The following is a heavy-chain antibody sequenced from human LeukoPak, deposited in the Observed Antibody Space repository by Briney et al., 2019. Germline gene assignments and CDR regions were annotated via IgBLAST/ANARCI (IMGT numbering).Heavy chain of an antibody. CDR2: IYYSGST. V-gene: IGHV4-39*07. D-gene: IGHD6-19*01. CDR3: ARAGGAVAGTIFDY. J-gene: IGHJ4*02. Sequence: SETLSLTCTVSGGSISSSSYYWGWIRQPPGKGLEWIGSIYYSGSTYYNPSLKSRVTISVDMSKNQFSLKLSSLTAADTAVYYCARAGGAVAGTIFDYWGQGTLVTVSS. CDR1: GGSISSSSYY.